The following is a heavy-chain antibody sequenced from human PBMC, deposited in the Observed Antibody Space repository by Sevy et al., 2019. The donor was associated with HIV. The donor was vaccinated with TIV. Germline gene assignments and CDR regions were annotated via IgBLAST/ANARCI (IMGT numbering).Heavy chain of an antibody. V-gene: IGHV5-10-1*01. Sequence: GESLKISCKGSGYSFTSYWISWVRQMPGKSLEWMGRIDPSDSYTNYSPSFQGHVTISADKSISTAYLQWSSLKASDTAMYYCARLRRGSGSYYYMDVWGKGTTVTVSS. CDR3: ARLRRGSGSYYYMDV. J-gene: IGHJ6*03. CDR2: IDPSDSYT. D-gene: IGHD3-10*01. CDR1: GYSFTSYW.